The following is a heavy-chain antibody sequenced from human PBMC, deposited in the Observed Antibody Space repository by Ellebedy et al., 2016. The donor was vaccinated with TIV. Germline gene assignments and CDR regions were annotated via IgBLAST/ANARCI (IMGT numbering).Heavy chain of an antibody. CDR1: GFTFSSYA. D-gene: IGHD3-16*01. CDR2: ISYDGSNK. V-gene: IGHV3-30-3*02. CDR3: AKILYGGVVDY. J-gene: IGHJ4*02. Sequence: GGSLRLSXAASGFTFSSYAMHWVRQAPGKGLEWVAVISYDGSNKYYADSVKGRFTISRDNSKNTLYLQMNSLRAEDTAVYYCAKILYGGVVDYWGQGTLVTVSS.